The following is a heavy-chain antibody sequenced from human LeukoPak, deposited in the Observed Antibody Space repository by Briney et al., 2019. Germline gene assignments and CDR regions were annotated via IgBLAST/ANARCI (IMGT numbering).Heavy chain of an antibody. J-gene: IGHJ4*02. D-gene: IGHD3-9*01. CDR1: GGSFSGYY. Sequence: LETLSLTCAVYGGSFSGYYWSWIRQPPGKGLEWIGEINHSGSTNYNPSLKSRVTISVDTSKNQFSLKLSSVTAADTAVYYCARGLGGRYYDILTGYYRGSPPYFDYWGQGTLVTVSS. CDR2: INHSGST. V-gene: IGHV4-34*01. CDR3: ARGLGGRYYDILTGYYRGSPPYFDY.